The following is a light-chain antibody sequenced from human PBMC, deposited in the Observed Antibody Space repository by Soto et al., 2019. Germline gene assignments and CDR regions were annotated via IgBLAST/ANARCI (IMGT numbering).Light chain of an antibody. CDR3: AAWDDSLNGVV. V-gene: IGLV1-44*01. CDR1: SSNIGTYT. CDR2: TNN. Sequence: QSVLTQPPSASGTPGQRVTISCFGSSSNIGTYTVNWYQQLPGAAPKVVIYTNNQRPSGVPDRFSGSKSGTSASLAISGLQSEDEADYYCAAWDDSLNGVVFGGGTQLTVL. J-gene: IGLJ3*02.